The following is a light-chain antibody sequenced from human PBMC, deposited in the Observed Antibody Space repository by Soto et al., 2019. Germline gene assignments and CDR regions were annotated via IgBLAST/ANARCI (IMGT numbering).Light chain of an antibody. CDR3: QQRGNWPKT. V-gene: IGKV3-11*01. Sequence: EIVLTQAPGTLYLSPGERATLSCRASQSVRSSLVWYPQTPGQAPRVLIYDASNRATGIPAMFRGSGAGPECTRTISSLEPEDVAVYYCQQRGNWPKTFGQGTQVDI. CDR2: DAS. CDR1: QSVRSS. J-gene: IGKJ1*01.